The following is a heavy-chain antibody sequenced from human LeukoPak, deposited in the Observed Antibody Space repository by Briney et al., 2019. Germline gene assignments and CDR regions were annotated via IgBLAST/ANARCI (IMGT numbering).Heavy chain of an antibody. D-gene: IGHD6-6*01. V-gene: IGHV4-59*08. Sequence: SETLSLTCTVSGGSISSYYWSWVRQPPGKGLEWIGYISYSGSTYYNPSLKSRVTISVDTSKSQFSLKLSSVTAADTAVYYCARLGDSTSRLYYFDYWGQGTLVTVSS. CDR1: GGSISSYY. J-gene: IGHJ4*02. CDR3: ARLGDSTSRLYYFDY. CDR2: ISYSGST.